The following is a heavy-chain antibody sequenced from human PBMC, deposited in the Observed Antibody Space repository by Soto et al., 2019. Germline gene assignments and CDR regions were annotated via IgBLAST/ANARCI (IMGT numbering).Heavy chain of an antibody. D-gene: IGHD5-18*01. V-gene: IGHV3-7*04. Sequence: DVQLVESGGGLVQPGGSLRLSFAAYRFSFSNYWMTWVRQAPGKGLEWVANIKEDGSEKSHVASVKGRFTISRDNDKNSLYLQMHSLRVEDTAVYYCARAAYSGDGLDVWGQGTTVTVS. CDR1: RFSFSNYW. CDR2: IKEDGSEK. J-gene: IGHJ6*02. CDR3: ARAAYSGDGLDV.